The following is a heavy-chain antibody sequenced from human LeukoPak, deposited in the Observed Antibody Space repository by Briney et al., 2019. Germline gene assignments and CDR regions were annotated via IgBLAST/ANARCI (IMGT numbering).Heavy chain of an antibody. V-gene: IGHV4-59*01. CDR1: GGSISSYY. CDR3: ARGKWLATY. CDR2: IYYSGST. Sequence: PSETLSLTCTVSGGSISSYYWSWIRQPPGKGLEWIGYIYYSGSTNYNPSLKSRVTISVDTSKNQFSLKLGSVTAADTAVYYRARGKWLATYWGQGTLVTVSS. J-gene: IGHJ4*02. D-gene: IGHD5-12*01.